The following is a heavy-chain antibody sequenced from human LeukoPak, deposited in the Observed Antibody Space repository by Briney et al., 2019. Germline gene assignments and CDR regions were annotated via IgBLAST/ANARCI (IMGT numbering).Heavy chain of an antibody. D-gene: IGHD2-2*01. V-gene: IGHV1-69*01. CDR3: ARLISTSFSYVHYYYGMDV. Sequence: SVKVSCKASGATFSSHAISWVRQAPGQGLEWVGGIIPIFGTANYAQKFQGRVTITADESTSTAYMELSSLRSEDTAVYYCARLISTSFSYVHYYYGMDVWGKGTTVTVSS. CDR1: GATFSSHA. J-gene: IGHJ6*04. CDR2: IIPIFGTA.